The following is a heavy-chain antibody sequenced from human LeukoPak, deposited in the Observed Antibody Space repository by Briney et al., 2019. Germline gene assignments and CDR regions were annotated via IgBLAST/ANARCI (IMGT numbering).Heavy chain of an antibody. CDR1: GGSISTSNYY. V-gene: IGHV4-39*07. CDR2: IFYSGST. D-gene: IGHD1-26*01. J-gene: IGHJ5*02. CDR3: ATTVGEFENWFDP. Sequence: PSETLSLTCTVSGGSISTSNYYWGWIRQPPGKGLEWIGNIFYSGSTYYGPSLKSRLTISLDTSKNQFSLKLSSVTAADTAVYYCATTVGEFENWFDPWGQGTLVTVSS.